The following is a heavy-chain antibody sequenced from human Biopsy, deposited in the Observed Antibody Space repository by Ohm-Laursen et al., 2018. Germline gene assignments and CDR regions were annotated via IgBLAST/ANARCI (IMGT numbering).Heavy chain of an antibody. CDR2: ISYTGYT. CDR1: GGSFTGHY. Sequence: PPGTLSPTCTVSGGSFTGHYWSWIRQPPGKGLEWIGHISYTGYTSYNASLKSRVTISVDTSRNHFSLRLSSLTAADTAVYYCARGSNDFGGLYFPRWGQGTLLTVSS. V-gene: IGHV4-59*11. J-gene: IGHJ4*02. D-gene: IGHD4-23*01. CDR3: ARGSNDFGGLYFPR.